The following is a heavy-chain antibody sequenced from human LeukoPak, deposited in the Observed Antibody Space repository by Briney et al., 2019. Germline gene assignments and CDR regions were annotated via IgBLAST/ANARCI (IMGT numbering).Heavy chain of an antibody. V-gene: IGHV4-30-4*08. Sequence: ASETLSLTCTVSGGSISSGDYYWSWIRQPPGKGLEWIGYIYYSGSTYYIPSLKSRVTISVDTSKNQFSLKLSSVTAADTAVYYCASVINYYYYYMDVWGKGTTVTVSS. J-gene: IGHJ6*03. CDR3: ASVINYYYYYMDV. D-gene: IGHD2/OR15-2a*01. CDR1: GGSISSGDYY. CDR2: IYYSGST.